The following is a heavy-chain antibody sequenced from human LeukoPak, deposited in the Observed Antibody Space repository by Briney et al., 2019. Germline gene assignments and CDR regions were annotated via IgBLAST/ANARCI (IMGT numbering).Heavy chain of an antibody. V-gene: IGHV4-31*03. Sequence: SETLSLTCTVSGGSISSGGYYWSWIRQHPGKGLEWIGYIYYSGSNHYNPSLKSRVTISADTSKNQFSLKLSSVTAADTAVYHCARARSAAGNFDYWGQGTLVTVSS. CDR2: IYYSGSN. D-gene: IGHD6-13*01. J-gene: IGHJ4*02. CDR3: ARARSAAGNFDY. CDR1: GGSISSGGYY.